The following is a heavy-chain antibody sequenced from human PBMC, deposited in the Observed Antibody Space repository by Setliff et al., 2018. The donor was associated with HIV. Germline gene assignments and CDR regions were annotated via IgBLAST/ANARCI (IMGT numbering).Heavy chain of an antibody. Sequence: PSETLSLTCSVSGDSISRNNYYWGWTRQSPGKGLEWVGSISSSGCTSYSAASLKSRVTLSIDTSKNQFSLKLTSVTAADTAMYYCARTGWAHLIQGAWFGPWGQGVLVTVSS. V-gene: IGHV4-39*01. CDR1: GDSISRNNYY. J-gene: IGHJ5*02. CDR2: ISSSGCT. CDR3: ARTGWAHLIQGAWFGP. D-gene: IGHD5-18*01.